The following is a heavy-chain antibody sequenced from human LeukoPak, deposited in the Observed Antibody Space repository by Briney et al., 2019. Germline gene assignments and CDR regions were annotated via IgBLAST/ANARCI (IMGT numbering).Heavy chain of an antibody. V-gene: IGHV4-61*02. D-gene: IGHD6-13*01. CDR3: ARAAGAAGGQYFDY. CDR1: GGSISSGSYY. Sequence: SETLSLTCTVSGGSISSGSYYWTWIRQPAGKGLEWIGRIYISGSTNYNPSLKSRVTISVDTSKNQLSLKLRPVTAADTAVYYCARAAGAAGGQYFDYWGQGTLVTVSS. J-gene: IGHJ4*02. CDR2: IYISGST.